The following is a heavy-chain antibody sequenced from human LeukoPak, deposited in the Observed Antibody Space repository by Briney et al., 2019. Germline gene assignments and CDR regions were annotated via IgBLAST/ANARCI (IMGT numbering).Heavy chain of an antibody. CDR2: ISYDGRNK. Sequence: GGSLRLSCAASGFTFNNHDMHWVRQAPGKGLEWVAGISYDGRNKYYADSVKGRFTISRDNSKNTLNLQINSVRTEDTAVYYCATPRDIDSCAFGVWGKGTLVTVSS. CDR1: GFTFNNHD. CDR3: ATPRDIDSCAFGV. J-gene: IGHJ4*02. V-gene: IGHV3-30*03. D-gene: IGHD2-15*01.